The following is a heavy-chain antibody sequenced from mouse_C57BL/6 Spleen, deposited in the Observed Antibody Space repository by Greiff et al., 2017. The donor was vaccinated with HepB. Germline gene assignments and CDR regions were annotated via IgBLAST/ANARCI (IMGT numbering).Heavy chain of an antibody. J-gene: IGHJ3*01. Sequence: QVQLKQPGAELVKPGASVKLSCKASGYTFTSYWMHWVKQRPGQGLEWIGMIHPNSGSTNYNEKFKSKATLTVDKSSSTAYMQLSSLTSEDSAVYYCASGYDPLAYWGQGTLVTVSA. CDR3: ASGYDPLAY. D-gene: IGHD2-2*01. V-gene: IGHV1-64*01. CDR2: IHPNSGST. CDR1: GYTFTSYW.